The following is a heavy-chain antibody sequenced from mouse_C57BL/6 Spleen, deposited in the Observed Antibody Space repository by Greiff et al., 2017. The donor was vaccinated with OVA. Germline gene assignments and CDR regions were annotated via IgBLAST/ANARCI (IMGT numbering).Heavy chain of an antibody. Sequence: VQLQQSGADLAKPGASVKLSCKASGYTFTSYWMHWVKQRPGQGLEWIGYINPSSGYTKYNQKFKDKATLTADKSSSTAYMQLSSLTYEDAAVYYCAREGDTTVVESHYFDYWGQGTTLTVSS. D-gene: IGHD1-1*01. V-gene: IGHV1-7*01. CDR3: AREGDTTVVESHYFDY. J-gene: IGHJ2*01. CDR2: INPSSGYT. CDR1: GYTFTSYW.